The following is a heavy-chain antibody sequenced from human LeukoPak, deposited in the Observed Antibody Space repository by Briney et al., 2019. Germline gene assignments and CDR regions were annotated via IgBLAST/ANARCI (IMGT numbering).Heavy chain of an antibody. J-gene: IGHJ4*02. CDR1: GFTFSSYA. CDR3: AKAFMTTVTPFDY. D-gene: IGHD4-17*01. Sequence: GGSLRLSCAASGFTFSSYAMSWVRQAPGKGLEWVSAISGSGLSTYYAESVRGRFTTSRDNSKNTLYLQMNSLRAEDTAVYYCAKAFMTTVTPFDYWGQGTLVTVSS. V-gene: IGHV3-23*01. CDR2: ISGSGLST.